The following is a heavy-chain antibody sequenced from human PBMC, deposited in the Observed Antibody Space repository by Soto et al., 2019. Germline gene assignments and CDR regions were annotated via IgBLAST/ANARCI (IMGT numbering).Heavy chain of an antibody. D-gene: IGHD3-16*02. CDR1: GDTFTNYA. V-gene: IGHV1-3*01. CDR3: ARDPSRRGNYRPFDY. Sequence: QVQLVQSGAEVKKPGAAVKVSCKASGDTFTNYAMHWVRQAPGQRLEWMGWINAGNGNTKYSQKFQGRVTITRDTSASTAYMELSSLRSEDTAVYYCARDPSRRGNYRPFDYWGQGTLVTVSS. J-gene: IGHJ4*02. CDR2: INAGNGNT.